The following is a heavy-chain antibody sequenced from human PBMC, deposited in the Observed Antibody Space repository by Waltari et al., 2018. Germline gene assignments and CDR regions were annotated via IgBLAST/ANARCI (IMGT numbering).Heavy chain of an antibody. D-gene: IGHD1-26*01. V-gene: IGHV3-15*01. J-gene: IGHJ6*02. Sequence: EVQLVESGGGLVKPGGSLRLSGAASGFTFSYVRMGWGRQGPGKGLEWVGRIKSKTDGGTTDYAAPVKGRFTISRDDSKNTLYLQMNSLKTEDTAVYYCSTDENSGNDASMDVWGQGTTVTVSS. CDR2: IKSKTDGGTT. CDR1: GFTFSYVR. CDR3: STDENSGNDASMDV.